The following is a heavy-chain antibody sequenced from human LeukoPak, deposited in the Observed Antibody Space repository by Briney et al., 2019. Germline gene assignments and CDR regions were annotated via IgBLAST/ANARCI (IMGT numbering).Heavy chain of an antibody. CDR1: GFTFSSYA. Sequence: GRSLRLSCAASGFTFSSYAMHWVRQAPGKGLEWVAVISYDGSNKYYADSVKGRFTISRDNSKNTLYLQMNSLRAEDTAVYYCARVPHMWCGGDCYYFGYWGQGTLVTVSS. CDR2: ISYDGSNK. CDR3: ARVPHMWCGGDCYYFGY. D-gene: IGHD2-21*02. V-gene: IGHV3-30-3*01. J-gene: IGHJ4*02.